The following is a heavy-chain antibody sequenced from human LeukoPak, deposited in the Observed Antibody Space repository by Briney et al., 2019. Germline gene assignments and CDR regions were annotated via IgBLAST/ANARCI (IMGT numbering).Heavy chain of an antibody. CDR2: IWYDGSNK. D-gene: IGHD6-19*01. V-gene: IGHV3-33*01. Sequence: GGSLRLSCAASGFTFSSYGMHWVRQAPGKGLEWVAVIWYDGSNKYYADSVKGRFTISRDNSKNTPYLQMNSLRAEDTAVYYCAREGRYSSGWLDYWGQGTLVTVSS. CDR3: AREGRYSSGWLDY. J-gene: IGHJ4*02. CDR1: GFTFSSYG.